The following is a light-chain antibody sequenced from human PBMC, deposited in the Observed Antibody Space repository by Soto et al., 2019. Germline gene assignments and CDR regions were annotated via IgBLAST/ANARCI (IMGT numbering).Light chain of an antibody. CDR1: QSVLYSSNNKNY. CDR2: WAS. V-gene: IGKV4-1*01. Sequence: DIVMAQSPDSLAVSLGERATINCKSSQSVLYSSNNKNYLAWYQQKPEQSPKLLIYWASTRESGVPDRFSGSGSGTDFTRTISSLQAEDVAVYYCLQYYRTPYTFGQGTKLEIK. CDR3: LQYYRTPYT. J-gene: IGKJ2*01.